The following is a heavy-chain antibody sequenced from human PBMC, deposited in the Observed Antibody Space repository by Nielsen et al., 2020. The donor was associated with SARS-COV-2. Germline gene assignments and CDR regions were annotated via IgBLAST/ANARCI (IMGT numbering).Heavy chain of an antibody. D-gene: IGHD6-6*01. CDR3: TKDSSSADYCYYYMDV. CDR2: INSDGSST. J-gene: IGHJ6*03. V-gene: IGHV3-74*01. Sequence: GESLKISCAASGFTFSSYWMHWVRQAPGKGLVWVSRINSDGSSTSYADSVKGRFTISRDNAKNSLYLQMNSLRAEDTAFYYCTKDSSSADYCYYYMDVWGKGTTVTVSS. CDR1: GFTFSSYW.